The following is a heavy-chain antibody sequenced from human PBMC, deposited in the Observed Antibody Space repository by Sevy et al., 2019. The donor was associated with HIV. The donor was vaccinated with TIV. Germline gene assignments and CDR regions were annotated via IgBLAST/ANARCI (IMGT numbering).Heavy chain of an antibody. V-gene: IGHV3-30*18. CDR3: AKDRLGXYEXXFHX. CDR1: GFXFSSFD. D-gene: IGHD3-3*01. J-gene: IGHJ4*02. CDR2: ISNDGSNK. Sequence: GGSLRLSCVVSGFXFSSFDMHWVRQAPGKGLEWVAFISNDGSNKYYEDSVKGRVTISRDNSKNTLYLQMNSLRAEDTAAYYCAKDRLGXYEXXFHXXGQGTLVTVSS.